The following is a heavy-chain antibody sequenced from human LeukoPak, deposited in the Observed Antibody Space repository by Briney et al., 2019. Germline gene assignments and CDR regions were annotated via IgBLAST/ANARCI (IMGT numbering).Heavy chain of an antibody. CDR3: ARETTNYYYYYGMDV. Sequence: SETLSLTCAVSGGSISSSNWWSWVRQPPGKGLEWIGEIYHSGSTNYNPSLKSRVTISVDKSKNQFSLKPSSVTAADTAVYYCARETTNYYYYYGMDVWGQGTTVTVSS. CDR2: IYHSGST. V-gene: IGHV4-4*02. CDR1: GGSISSSNW. J-gene: IGHJ6*02. D-gene: IGHD1-1*01.